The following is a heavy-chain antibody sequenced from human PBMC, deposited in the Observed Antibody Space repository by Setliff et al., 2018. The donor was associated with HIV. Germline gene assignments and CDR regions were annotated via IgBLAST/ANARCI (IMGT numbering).Heavy chain of an antibody. D-gene: IGHD1-7*01. V-gene: IGHV4-61*09. CDR3: ARIGTPRTIDY. J-gene: IGHJ4*02. CDR2: IYTNGYT. Sequence: SETLSLTCTVSGGSISSDNYYWIWIRQSAGKGLEWIGHIYTNGYTNYNPSLKSRVTISFDTSQNQFSLKLSSVTAADTAVYYCARIGTPRTIDYWGQGTLVTVSS. CDR1: GGSISSDNYY.